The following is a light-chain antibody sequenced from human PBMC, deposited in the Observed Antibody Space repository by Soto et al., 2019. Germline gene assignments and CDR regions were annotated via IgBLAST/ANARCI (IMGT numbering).Light chain of an antibody. V-gene: IGKV3-20*01. CDR3: QQYSSSPPEFT. J-gene: IGKJ3*01. Sequence: EIVLTQSPGTLSLSPGERATLSCRASQSISSNYLAWYQQRPGQAPRLLILGASYRATGIPDRFSGSGSGTDFTLTISRLEPEDFAVYYCQQYSSSPPEFTFGPGTRVESK. CDR2: GAS. CDR1: QSISSNY.